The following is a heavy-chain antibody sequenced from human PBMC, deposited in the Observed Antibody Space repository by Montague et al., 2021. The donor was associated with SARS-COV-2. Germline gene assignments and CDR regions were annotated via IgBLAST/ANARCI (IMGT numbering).Heavy chain of an antibody. Sequence: SLTLSCAASGFTFSSYSMNWVRQAPGKGLEWVSFISTSSSTIYYADSVKGRFTISRDNAKNSLYLQMNSLRDEDTAVYYCARDGGTITIFGVLSMLRYFDYWGQGTLVTVSS. CDR3: ARDGGTITIFGVLSMLRYFDY. J-gene: IGHJ4*02. CDR1: GFTFSSYS. V-gene: IGHV3-48*02. D-gene: IGHD3-3*01. CDR2: ISTSSSTI.